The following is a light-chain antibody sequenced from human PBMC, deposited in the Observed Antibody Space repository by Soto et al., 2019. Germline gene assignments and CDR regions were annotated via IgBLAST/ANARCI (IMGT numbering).Light chain of an antibody. J-gene: IGKJ1*01. V-gene: IGKV3-20*01. CDR1: QSISATY. CDR3: QQYASLPRT. CDR2: ATS. Sequence: EIVLTQSPGTLSLIPGERATFSCRTSQSISATYLAWYQQKPGQAPRLLIYATSSRATGIPDRFSGSGSRTDFTLTISRLEPDDSAVYYCQQYASLPRTFGQGTKVEI.